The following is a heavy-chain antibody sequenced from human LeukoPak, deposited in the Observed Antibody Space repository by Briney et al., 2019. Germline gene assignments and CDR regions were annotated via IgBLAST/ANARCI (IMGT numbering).Heavy chain of an antibody. CDR2: IKQDGSEK. CDR3: ARDASMDAFDI. V-gene: IGHV3-7*01. Sequence: GGSLRPSCAASGFTFSSYWMSWVRQAPGKGLEWVANIKQDGSEKYYVDSVKGRFTISRDNAKNSLYLQMNSLRAEDTAVYYCARDASMDAFDIWGQGTMVTVSS. CDR1: GFTFSSYW. J-gene: IGHJ3*02. D-gene: IGHD6-6*01.